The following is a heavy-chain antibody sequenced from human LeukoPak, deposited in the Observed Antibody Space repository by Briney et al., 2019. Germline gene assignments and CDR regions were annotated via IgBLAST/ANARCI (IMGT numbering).Heavy chain of an antibody. Sequence: GGSLRLSCSASGFTLSSFAMHWVREAPGKGLDYISSISSNGESTYYADSVKGRFTISRDNSKSTLYLQMDSLRAEDTAVYYCAKCGNSGCHLIDYWGQGTLVTVSS. J-gene: IGHJ4*02. CDR2: ISSNGEST. CDR1: GFTLSSFA. V-gene: IGHV3-64*04. D-gene: IGHD5-12*01. CDR3: AKCGNSGCHLIDY.